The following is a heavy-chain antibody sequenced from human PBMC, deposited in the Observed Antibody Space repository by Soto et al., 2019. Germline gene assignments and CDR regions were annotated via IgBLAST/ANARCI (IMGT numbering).Heavy chain of an antibody. D-gene: IGHD2-2*01. CDR2: IKCDGSEK. CDR3: VGFGVPAAMLGDY. V-gene: IGHV3-7*03. Sequence: PGGSLRLSCAASGFTFSSSWMHWVCQAPEKGQEWVADIKCDGSEKYYVDSVKGRLTISRDNAKNSLYLQVNSLRAEDMTVYYCVGFGVPAAMLGDYWGQGTLVTVSS. J-gene: IGHJ4*02. CDR1: GFTFSSSW.